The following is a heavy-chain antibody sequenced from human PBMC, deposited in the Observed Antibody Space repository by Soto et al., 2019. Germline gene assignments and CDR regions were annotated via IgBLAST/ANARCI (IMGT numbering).Heavy chain of an antibody. CDR3: ARQGVYGDYLLDY. Sequence: SSETLSLTCTVSGGSISSSSYYWGWIRQPPGKGLEWIGSIYYSGSTYYNPSLKSRVTISVDTSKNQFSLKLSSVTAADTAVYYCARQGVYGDYLLDYWGQGTLVTVSS. CDR2: IYYSGST. CDR1: GGSISSSSYY. J-gene: IGHJ4*02. V-gene: IGHV4-39*01. D-gene: IGHD4-17*01.